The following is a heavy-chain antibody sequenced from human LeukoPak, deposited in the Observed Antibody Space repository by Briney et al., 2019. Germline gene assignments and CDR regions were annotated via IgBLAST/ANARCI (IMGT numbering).Heavy chain of an antibody. D-gene: IGHD3-3*01. CDR2: ISWNSGSI. CDR3: AKGTHYDFWSGEYDY. CDR1: GFTFDDYA. Sequence: GGSLRLSCAASGFTFDDYAMHWVRQAPGKGLEWVSGISWNSGSIGCADSVKGRFTISRDNAKNSLYLQMNSLRAEDTALYYCAKGTHYDFWSGEYDYWGQGTLVTVSS. J-gene: IGHJ4*02. V-gene: IGHV3-9*01.